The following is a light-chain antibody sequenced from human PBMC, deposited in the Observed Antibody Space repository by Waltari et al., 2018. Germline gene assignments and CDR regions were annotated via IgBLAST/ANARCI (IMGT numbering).Light chain of an antibody. V-gene: IGKV1-9*01. CDR2: AAS. CDR3: QQLNSYPPN. J-gene: IGKJ5*01. Sequence: DIQLTQSPSFLSASVGDRVTITCRASQGISSYLAWYQQKPGKAPKLLIYAASTLQSGVPSRFSGSGSVTEFTLTISSLQPEDFATYYCQQLNSYPPNFGQGTRLEIK. CDR1: QGISSY.